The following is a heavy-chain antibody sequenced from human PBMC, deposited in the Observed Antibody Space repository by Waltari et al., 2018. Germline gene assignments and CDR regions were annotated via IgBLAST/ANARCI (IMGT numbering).Heavy chain of an antibody. D-gene: IGHD6-19*01. V-gene: IGHV6-1*01. CDR2: TYYRSNWYT. CDR1: GDSVTSSTAA. J-gene: IGHJ2*01. Sequence: QVQVQESGPGLVKPSQTLSVTCGISGDSVTSSTAAWNWIRQSPSRGLEWLGSTYYRSNWYTDYALAVKSRISINADTSKNQFSLLLKSLTPEDTGVYYCAREGSGWANWYFDVWGRGSLVTVSS. CDR3: AREGSGWANWYFDV.